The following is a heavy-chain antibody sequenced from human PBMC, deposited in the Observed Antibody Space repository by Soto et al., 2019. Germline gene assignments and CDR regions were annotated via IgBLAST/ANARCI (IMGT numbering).Heavy chain of an antibody. CDR3: ARSRSGAVADSFDF. Sequence: LRLSCAASGFTFSRYAIHWVRQAPGKGLEWVAVISRDGTNKYYVDSVKGRFTISRDNSRNALYLQMNSLRHEDAAVYYCARSRSGAVADSFDFWGQGTLVTVSS. CDR2: ISRDGTNK. V-gene: IGHV3-30*04. J-gene: IGHJ4*02. CDR1: GFTFSRYA. D-gene: IGHD3-10*01.